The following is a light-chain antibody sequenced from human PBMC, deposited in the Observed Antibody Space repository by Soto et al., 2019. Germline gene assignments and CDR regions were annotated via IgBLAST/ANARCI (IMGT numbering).Light chain of an antibody. CDR1: QSVSSSY. J-gene: IGKJ3*01. Sequence: EIVLTQSPGTLSLSPGERATLSCRASQSVSSSYLAWYQQHPGQAPRLLIYGASSRATGIPDRFSGSGSETDFTLTISRLEPEDFAVYYCQYYGSSPRGVIFIFGPGTTVDLK. CDR3: QYYGSSPRGVIFI. V-gene: IGKV3-20*01. CDR2: GAS.